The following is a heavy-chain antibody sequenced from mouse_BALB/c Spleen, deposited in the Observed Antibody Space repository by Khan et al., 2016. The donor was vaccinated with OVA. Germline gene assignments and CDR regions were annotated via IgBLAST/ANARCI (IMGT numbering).Heavy chain of an antibody. Sequence: EVQRQESGPSLVKPSQTLSLTCSVTGDSITSGYWCWIRKFPGNKLEYMGYILYSGSTYYNPSLKSRISISRHTSQNQYYLQLNSVTTEDTATYYCARSNYRYAFAYWGQGTLVTVSA. CDR3: ARSNYRYAFAY. V-gene: IGHV3-8*02. CDR2: ILYSGST. J-gene: IGHJ3*01. CDR1: GDSITSGY. D-gene: IGHD2-14*01.